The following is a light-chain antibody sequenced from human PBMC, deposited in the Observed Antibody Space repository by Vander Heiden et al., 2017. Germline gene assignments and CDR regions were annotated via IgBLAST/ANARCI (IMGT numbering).Light chain of an antibody. CDR3: QQSYSTPVT. J-gene: IGKJ1*01. Sequence: SYAASLLSSPVENRAITTCGANKGSSSYLTWYQQKPGKAPRLLIYAASSMQSGVPDRFSGSGSGTDFTLTISSLEPEDFATYYCQQSYSTPVTFGQGTKVDIK. V-gene: IGKV1-39*01. CDR2: AAS. CDR1: KGSSSY.